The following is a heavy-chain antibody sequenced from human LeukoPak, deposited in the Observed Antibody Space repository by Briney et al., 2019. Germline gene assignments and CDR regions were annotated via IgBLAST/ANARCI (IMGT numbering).Heavy chain of an antibody. CDR1: GFTFSSYG. Sequence: GGSLRLSCAASGFTFSSYGMHWARQAPGKGLEWVAVISYDGSNKYYADSVKGRFTISRDNSKNTLYLQMNSLRAEDTAVYYCAKDDTKFDYWGQGTLVTVSS. CDR2: ISYDGSNK. CDR3: AKDDTKFDY. J-gene: IGHJ4*02. V-gene: IGHV3-30*18. D-gene: IGHD3-22*01.